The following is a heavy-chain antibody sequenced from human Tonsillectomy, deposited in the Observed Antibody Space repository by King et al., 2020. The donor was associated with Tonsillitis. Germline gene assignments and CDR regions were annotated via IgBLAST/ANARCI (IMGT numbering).Heavy chain of an antibody. V-gene: IGHV3-48*01. J-gene: IGHJ6*02. CDR1: GFTFSSYS. Sequence: VQLVESGGGLVQPGGSLRLSCAASGFTFSSYSMNWVRQAPGKGLEWVSYITSSNSTIYYADSVKGRFTISRDKSKNSLFLQMNSLRAEDTAVYYCARGQWWGVDVWGQWTTVTVSS. CDR2: ITSSNSTI. D-gene: IGHD2-15*01. CDR3: ARGQWWGVDV.